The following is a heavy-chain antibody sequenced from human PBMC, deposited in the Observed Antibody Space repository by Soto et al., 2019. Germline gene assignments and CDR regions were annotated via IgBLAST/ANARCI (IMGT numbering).Heavy chain of an antibody. J-gene: IGHJ4*02. CDR3: AKVFYYYDSSGYYYFDY. D-gene: IGHD3-22*01. Sequence: GGSLRLSCAASGFTFSSYAVSWVRQAPGKGPEWISSISGSGSKIYYADSVKGRFTISRDNSKNTLYLQMSSLRAEDTAVYYCAKVFYYYDSSGYYYFDYWGQGTLVTVSS. CDR1: GFTFSSYA. V-gene: IGHV3-23*01. CDR2: ISGSGSKI.